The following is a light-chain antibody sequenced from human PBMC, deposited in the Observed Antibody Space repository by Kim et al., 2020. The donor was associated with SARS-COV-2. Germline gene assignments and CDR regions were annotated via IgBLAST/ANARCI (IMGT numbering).Light chain of an antibody. CDR1: KLGNKY. V-gene: IGLV3-1*01. CDR2: QDS. J-gene: IGLJ2*01. Sequence: VSPGQTASITCSGDKLGNKYACWYQQKPGQAPVLVIYQDSKRPSGIPERFSGSNSGNTATLTISGTQAMDEADYYCQAWDSSTHVVFGGGTQLTVL. CDR3: QAWDSSTHVV.